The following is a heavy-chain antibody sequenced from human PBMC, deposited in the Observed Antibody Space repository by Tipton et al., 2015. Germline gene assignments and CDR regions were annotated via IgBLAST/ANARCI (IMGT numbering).Heavy chain of an antibody. CDR1: GFTFSIYS. V-gene: IGHV3-23*01. J-gene: IGHJ4*02. CDR3: AKRAVAGIPFDY. CDR2: ISGSGAGT. D-gene: IGHD6-19*01. Sequence: SLRLSCAASGFTFSIYSMNWVRQAPGKGLEWVSAISGSGAGTYYADSVKGRFTISRDNSKNTLYLQMNSLTAEDTALYYCAKRAVAGIPFDYWGQGTLVTVSS.